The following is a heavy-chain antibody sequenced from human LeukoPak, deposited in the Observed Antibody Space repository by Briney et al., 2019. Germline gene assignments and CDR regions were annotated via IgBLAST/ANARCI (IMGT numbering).Heavy chain of an antibody. CDR2: IKEDGSEK. CDR1: GFTFSSYW. D-gene: IGHD5-18*01. V-gene: IGHV3-7*01. CDR3: ARLIRGYINGYHFDH. J-gene: IGHJ4*02. Sequence: GGSLRLSCAASGFTFSSYWMSWVRQAPGKGLEWVANIKEDGSEKYYVDSVKGRFTISRDNAKNSLYLQMNSLRAEDTAVYSCARLIRGYINGYHFDHWGQGTLVTVSS.